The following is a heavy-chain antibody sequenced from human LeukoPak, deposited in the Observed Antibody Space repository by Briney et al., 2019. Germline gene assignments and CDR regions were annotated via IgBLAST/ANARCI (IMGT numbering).Heavy chain of an antibody. D-gene: IGHD2-21*02. J-gene: IGHJ6*04. CDR3: ARTLAYCGGDCYHLYYYYGMDV. CDR1: GGSISSYC. V-gene: IGHV4-59*01. Sequence: SETLSLTCTVSGGSISSYCWSWIRQPPGKGLEWIGYIYYGGSTNYNPSLKSRVTISVDTSKNQFSLKLSSVTAADTAVYYCARTLAYCGGDCYHLYYYYGMDVWGKGTTVTVSS. CDR2: IYYGGST.